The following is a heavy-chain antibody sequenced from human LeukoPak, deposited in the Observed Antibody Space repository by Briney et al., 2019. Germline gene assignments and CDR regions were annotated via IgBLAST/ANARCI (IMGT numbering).Heavy chain of an antibody. CDR3: ARGPRFLEWCTHIGYY. Sequence: ASVKVSCKASGYTFTSYDINWVRQATGQGLEWMGWMNPNSGNTGYAQKFQGRVTMTRNTSISTAYMELSSLRSEDTAVYYCARGPRFLEWCTHIGYYWGQGTLVTVSS. J-gene: IGHJ4*02. CDR1: GYTFTSYD. D-gene: IGHD3-3*01. V-gene: IGHV1-8*01. CDR2: MNPNSGNT.